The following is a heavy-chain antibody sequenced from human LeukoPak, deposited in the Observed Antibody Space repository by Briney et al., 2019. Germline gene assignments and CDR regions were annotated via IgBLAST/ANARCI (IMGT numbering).Heavy chain of an antibody. V-gene: IGHV4-39*02. Sequence: SETLSLTCTVSGVSISSSPYDWGWIRQPPGKGLEWIGAISNTGVTYYNPSLRSRVTIFADTSKNHFSLNLRSVTAADTALYYCESAPRQASIEDLDYWGQGTLVTVSS. CDR3: ESAPRQASIEDLDY. D-gene: IGHD6-25*01. CDR2: ISNTGVT. CDR1: GVSISSSPYD. J-gene: IGHJ4*02.